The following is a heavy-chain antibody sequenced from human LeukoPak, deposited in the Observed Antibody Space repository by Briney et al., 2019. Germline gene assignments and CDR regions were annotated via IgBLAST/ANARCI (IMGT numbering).Heavy chain of an antibody. Sequence: ASETLSLTCAVSGGSISRSNWWSWVRQPPGKGLEWVSSISSSSSYIYYADSVKGRFTISRDNAKNSLYLQMNSLRAEDTAVYYCAREGAWGYDWGMDYWGQGTLVTASS. CDR3: AREGAWGYDWGMDY. CDR1: GGSISRSN. V-gene: IGHV3-21*01. CDR2: ISSSSSYI. D-gene: IGHD3-16*01. J-gene: IGHJ4*02.